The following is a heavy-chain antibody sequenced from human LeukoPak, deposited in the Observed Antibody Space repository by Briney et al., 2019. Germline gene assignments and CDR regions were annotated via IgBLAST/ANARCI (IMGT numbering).Heavy chain of an antibody. J-gene: IGHJ4*02. D-gene: IGHD2-2*02. CDR1: GYTFITYD. V-gene: IGHV1-69*04. Sequence: SVKVSCKASGYTFITYDINWVRQAPGQGPEWMGRIIPILGIANYAQKFQGRVTITADKSTSTAYMELSSLRSEDTAVYYCARAVCSSTSCYTNYFDYWGQGTLVTVSS. CDR3: ARAVCSSTSCYTNYFDY. CDR2: IIPILGIA.